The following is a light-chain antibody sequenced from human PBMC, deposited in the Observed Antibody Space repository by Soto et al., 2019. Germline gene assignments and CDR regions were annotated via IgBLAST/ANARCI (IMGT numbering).Light chain of an antibody. CDR3: QQYDNLPIT. Sequence: DIQMTQSPSSLSASVGDRVTITCQASQDISNYLNWYQQKPGKAPKLLIYDASNLETGVTSRFSGSGSGKDFTFTISSLQPEDIATYYCQQYDNLPITFGQGTRLEIK. V-gene: IGKV1-33*01. CDR2: DAS. J-gene: IGKJ5*01. CDR1: QDISNY.